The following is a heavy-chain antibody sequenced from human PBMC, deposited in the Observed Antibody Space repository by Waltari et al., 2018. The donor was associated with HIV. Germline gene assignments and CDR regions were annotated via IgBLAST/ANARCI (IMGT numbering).Heavy chain of an antibody. V-gene: IGHV1-2*06. CDR3: AREGGQLWFPSLDFDY. D-gene: IGHD5-18*01. Sequence: QVKLVQSGAEVKKHGASVKVSCKASGYTFTGYYMHWVRQAPGQGLEWMGRFNPNSGGTNYAQKFQGRVTMTRDTSISTAYMELSRLRSDDTAVYYCAREGGQLWFPSLDFDYWGQGTLVTVSS. CDR2: FNPNSGGT. CDR1: GYTFTGYY. J-gene: IGHJ4*02.